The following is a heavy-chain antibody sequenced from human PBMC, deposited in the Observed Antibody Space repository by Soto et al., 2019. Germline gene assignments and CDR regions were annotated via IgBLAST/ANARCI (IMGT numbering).Heavy chain of an antibody. V-gene: IGHV2-5*01. CDR2: IYWNDDN. CDR1: GFSVTTSGVG. Sequence: QITLRESGPPLVKPTQTLTLTCTFSGFSVTTSGVGVGWIRQPPGKALEWLALIYWNDDNHYSPSLKTRLTPXKXSXXNQVVLTMANMDAVDTATYYCARLSIVGTIGYFDYWGQGTLVTVSS. J-gene: IGHJ4*02. CDR3: ARLSIVGTIGYFDY. D-gene: IGHD5-12*01.